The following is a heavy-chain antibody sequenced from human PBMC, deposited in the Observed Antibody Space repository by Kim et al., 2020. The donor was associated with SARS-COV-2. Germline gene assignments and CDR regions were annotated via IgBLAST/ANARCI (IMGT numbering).Heavy chain of an antibody. Sequence: SETLSLTCTVSGGSISSYYWSWIRQPPGKGLEWIGYIYYSGSTNYNPSLKSRVTISVDTSKNQFSLKLSSVTAADTAVYYCARSGITGTTYAWFDPWGQGTLVTVSS. CDR3: ARSGITGTTYAWFDP. CDR2: IYYSGST. CDR1: GGSISSYY. J-gene: IGHJ5*02. D-gene: IGHD1-7*01. V-gene: IGHV4-59*13.